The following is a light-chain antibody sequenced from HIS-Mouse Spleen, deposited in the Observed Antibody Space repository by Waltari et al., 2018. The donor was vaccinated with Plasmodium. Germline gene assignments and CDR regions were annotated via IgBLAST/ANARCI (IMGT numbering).Light chain of an antibody. CDR3: QQYGSSSWT. Sequence: EIVLTQSPGTLSLSPGERATLSCRASQSVSSSYLARYQQKPGQAPRRLIYGASSRATGIPDRFSGGGSGTDFTLTISRLEPEEFAVYYCQQYGSSSWTFGQGTKVEIK. J-gene: IGKJ1*01. CDR1: QSVSSSY. V-gene: IGKV3-20*01. CDR2: GAS.